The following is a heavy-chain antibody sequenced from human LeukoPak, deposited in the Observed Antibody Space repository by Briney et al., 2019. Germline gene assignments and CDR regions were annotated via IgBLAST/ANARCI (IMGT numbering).Heavy chain of an antibody. CDR3: ARAGATTRTSLGDYFDY. J-gene: IGHJ4*02. V-gene: IGHV1-2*02. CDR2: INPNSGGT. Sequence: ASVKVSCKASGYTFTGYYMLWVRQAPGQGLEWMGWINPNSGGTNYAQKFQGRVTMTRDTSISTAYMELSRLRSDDTAVYYCARAGATTRTSLGDYFDYWGQGTLVTVSS. D-gene: IGHD1-26*01. CDR1: GYTFTGYY.